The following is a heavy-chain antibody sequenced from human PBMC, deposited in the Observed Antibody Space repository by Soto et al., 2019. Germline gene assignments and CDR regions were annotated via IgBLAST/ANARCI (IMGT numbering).Heavy chain of an antibody. CDR1: GGTFSSYA. V-gene: IGHV1-69*12. CDR3: ARDSPAPYDSSGYETRPFDY. D-gene: IGHD3-22*01. Sequence: QVQLVQSGAEVKKPGSSVKVSCKASGGTFSSYAISWVRQAPGQGLEWMGGIIPIFGTANYAQKFQGRVTITADESTSTAYMELSSLRSEDTAVYYCARDSPAPYDSSGYETRPFDYWGQGTLVTVSS. J-gene: IGHJ4*02. CDR2: IIPIFGTA.